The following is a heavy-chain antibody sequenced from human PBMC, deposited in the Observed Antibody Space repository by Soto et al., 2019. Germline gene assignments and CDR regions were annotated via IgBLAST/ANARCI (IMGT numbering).Heavy chain of an antibody. J-gene: IGHJ4*02. CDR3: TRSTGTFDY. D-gene: IGHD1-1*01. V-gene: IGHV3-49*03. Sequence: PGGSLRLSCTTSGLTFADYDMSWFRQAPGKGLEWVGFIRSKAFGGTTQYAASVKGRFTISRDDSKSIAYLQMNSLKTEGTAVYYCTRSTGTFDYWGQGTVVTVSS. CDR1: GLTFADYD. CDR2: IRSKAFGGTT.